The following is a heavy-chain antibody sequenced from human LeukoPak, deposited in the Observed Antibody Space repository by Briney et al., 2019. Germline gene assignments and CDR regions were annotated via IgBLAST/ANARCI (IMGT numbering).Heavy chain of an antibody. V-gene: IGHV3-73*01. J-gene: IGHJ5*02. CDR3: TRDRGTYNWFDP. D-gene: IGHD1-1*01. CDR1: GFTFRGSA. CDR2: IDKKDNLYAT. Sequence: GGSLRLSCAASGFTFRGSAVHWVRQSSGKGLEWVGHIDKKDNLYATAYAESVKGRFTISRDDSKDTAFLHMDSLKTEDTALYYFTRDRGTYNWFDPWGQGTLVTVSS.